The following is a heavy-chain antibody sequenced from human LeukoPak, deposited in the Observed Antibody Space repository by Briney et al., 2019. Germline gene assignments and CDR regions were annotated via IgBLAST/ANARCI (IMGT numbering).Heavy chain of an antibody. CDR2: IYYSGST. Sequence: SETLSLTCTVSGGSISSYYWSWIRQPPGKGLEWIGYIYYSGSTNYNPSLKSRVTISVDTSKNQFSLKLSSVTAADTAVYYCAVLGIGYWGQGTLVTVSS. J-gene: IGHJ4*02. V-gene: IGHV4-59*01. CDR1: GGSISSYY. D-gene: IGHD1-1*01. CDR3: AVLGIGY.